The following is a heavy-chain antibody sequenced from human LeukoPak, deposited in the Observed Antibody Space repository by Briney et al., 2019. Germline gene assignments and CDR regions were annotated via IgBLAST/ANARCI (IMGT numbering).Heavy chain of an antibody. CDR2: ISSSSSYI. V-gene: IGHV3-21*04. CDR3: AKDRVGALLYFDS. D-gene: IGHD1-26*01. CDR1: GFTFSSYS. Sequence: PGGSLRLSCAASGFTFSSYSMNWVRQAPGKGLEWVSSISSSSSYIYYADSVKGRITISRDSSKNTLYLQVNSLRAEDTAVYSCAKDRVGALLYFDSWGQGTLVTVSS. J-gene: IGHJ4*02.